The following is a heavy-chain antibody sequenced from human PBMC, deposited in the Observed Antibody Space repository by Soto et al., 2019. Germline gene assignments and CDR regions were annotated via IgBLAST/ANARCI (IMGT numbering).Heavy chain of an antibody. CDR2: IIPIFGTA. D-gene: IGHD3-22*01. CDR1: GGTFSSYA. V-gene: IGHV1-69*13. J-gene: IGHJ3*02. CDR3: ARPTGDYYDSSGYLNAFDI. Sequence: SVKVSCKASGGTFSSYAISWVRQAPGQGLEWMGGIIPIFGTANYAQKFQGRVTITADESTSTAYMELSSLRSEDTAVYYCARPTGDYYDSSGYLNAFDIWGQGTMVTVS.